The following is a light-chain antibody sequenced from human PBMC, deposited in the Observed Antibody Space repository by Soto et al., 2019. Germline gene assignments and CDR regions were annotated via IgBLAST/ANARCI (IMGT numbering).Light chain of an antibody. CDR3: QHRNSWPLT. J-gene: IGKJ4*01. CDR1: QNVGGY. V-gene: IGKV3-11*01. CDR2: DAS. Sequence: EIVLTQSPATLSLSPGERATLSCRASQNVGGYLAWYQQKPGQAPRLLISDASNRAAGIPARFSGIGSGADFTLTISSLEPEDFAVYYCQHRNSWPLTFGGGTKVDIK.